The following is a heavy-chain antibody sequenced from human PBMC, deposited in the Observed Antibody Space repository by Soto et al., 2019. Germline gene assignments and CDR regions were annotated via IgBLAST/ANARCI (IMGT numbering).Heavy chain of an antibody. D-gene: IGHD6-13*01. CDR3: ARDLRAARLSGYYGMDV. V-gene: IGHV4-38-2*02. CDR1: GYSIRSGYY. Sequence: ENLPLTYGVSGYSIRSGYYWGWIRQPPGKGLEWIGSIYHSGSTYYNPSLKSRVTISVDTSKNQFSLKLSSVTAADTAVYYCARDLRAARLSGYYGMDVWCQW. J-gene: IGHJ6*02. CDR2: IYHSGST.